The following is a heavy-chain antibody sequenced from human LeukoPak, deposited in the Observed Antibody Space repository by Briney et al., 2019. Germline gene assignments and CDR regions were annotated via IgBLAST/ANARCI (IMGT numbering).Heavy chain of an antibody. CDR2: TSNRRDYT. CDR1: GFTFSDHY. D-gene: IGHD3-10*01. CDR3: VYHGSATQGAFDV. V-gene: IGHV3-11*06. Sequence: GRSLRLSCAASGFTFSDHYMTWLRQAPGKGLGWVAYTSNRRDYTNYADSVKGRFTISRANANNSLYLQMTDLSADDTAVYYCVYHGSATQGAFDVWGQGTMVTVSS. J-gene: IGHJ3*01.